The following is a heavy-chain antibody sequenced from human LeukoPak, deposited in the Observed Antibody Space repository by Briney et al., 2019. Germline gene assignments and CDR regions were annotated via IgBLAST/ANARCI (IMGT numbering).Heavy chain of an antibody. Sequence: TGGSLRLSCAASGFIFSSYAMNWVRQAPGKGLEWVSGISGSGGSTYYADSVKGRFTISRDNSKNTLYLQMNSLRAEDTAVYYCVKFWLQVGATPYYYYGMDVWGQGTTVTVSS. CDR1: GFIFSSYA. CDR3: VKFWLQVGATPYYYYGMDV. J-gene: IGHJ6*02. D-gene: IGHD1-26*01. V-gene: IGHV3-23*01. CDR2: ISGSGGST.